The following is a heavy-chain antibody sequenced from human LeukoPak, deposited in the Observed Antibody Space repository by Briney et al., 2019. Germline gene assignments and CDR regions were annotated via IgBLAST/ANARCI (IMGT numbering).Heavy chain of an antibody. Sequence: ASVKVSCKAPGYTFSGYYMHWVRQAPGQGLEWMGRINPNSGGTNYAQKFQGRVTMTRDTSISAAYMELIRLRSADTAVYYCARVGRAFTARSSFFDYWGQGTLVTVSS. D-gene: IGHD6-6*01. CDR2: INPNSGGT. V-gene: IGHV1-2*06. CDR3: ARVGRAFTARSSFFDY. CDR1: GYTFSGYY. J-gene: IGHJ4*02.